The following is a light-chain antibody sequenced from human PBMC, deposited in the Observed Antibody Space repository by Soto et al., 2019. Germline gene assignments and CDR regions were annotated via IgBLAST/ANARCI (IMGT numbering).Light chain of an antibody. CDR1: SSDVGGFNS. V-gene: IGLV2-11*01. Sequence: SFLTHPLSFSGSPGHSFTISCTGTSSDVGGFNSVSWYQQHPGKAPKLMIYDVNKRPSGVPDRFSGSKSGSTASLTIPGLQDEDEADYYCCSYAGRYYYDFANGTKVTVL. J-gene: IGLJ1*01. CDR3: CSYAGRYYYD. CDR2: DVN.